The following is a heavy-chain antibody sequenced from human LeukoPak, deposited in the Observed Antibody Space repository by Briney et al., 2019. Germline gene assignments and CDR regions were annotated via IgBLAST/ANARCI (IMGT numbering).Heavy chain of an antibody. D-gene: IGHD3-9*01. CDR2: INPNSGGT. Sequence: ASVKVSCKASGYTFTGYYMHWVRQAPGQGLELMGWINPNSGGTNYAQKFQGRVTMTRDTYISTAYMELSRLRSDETAVYYCARRVQNLTGLAAFDIWGPGTMVTVSS. J-gene: IGHJ3*02. CDR3: ARRVQNLTGLAAFDI. V-gene: IGHV1-2*02. CDR1: GYTFTGYY.